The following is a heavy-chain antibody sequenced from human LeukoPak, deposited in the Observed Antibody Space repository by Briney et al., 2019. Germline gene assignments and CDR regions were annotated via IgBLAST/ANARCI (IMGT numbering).Heavy chain of an antibody. CDR3: AKEGTGDTYYYDSSGYYYDY. V-gene: IGHV3-23*01. D-gene: IGHD3-22*01. Sequence: GGSLRLSCAASGFTFSSYAMNWVRQAPGKGLEWVSAISGSGGSTYYADSVKGRFTISRDNSKNTLYLQMNSLRAEDTAVYYCAKEGTGDTYYYDSSGYYYDYWGQGTLVTVSS. CDR2: ISGSGGST. J-gene: IGHJ4*02. CDR1: GFTFSSYA.